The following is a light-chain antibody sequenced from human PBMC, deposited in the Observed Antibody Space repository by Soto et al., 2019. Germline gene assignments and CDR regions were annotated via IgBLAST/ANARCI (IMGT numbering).Light chain of an antibody. Sequence: QSVLTRPPSASGPPGQRVTISCSGSSSNIGSNTVNWYQQVPGTAPRFLIYSDNQRPSGVPARVSGSKSGTSASLAISGLQSEDEADYYCAAWDDSLNAYDFGTGTKVTV. J-gene: IGLJ1*01. CDR2: SDN. V-gene: IGLV1-44*01. CDR1: SSNIGSNT. CDR3: AAWDDSLNAYD.